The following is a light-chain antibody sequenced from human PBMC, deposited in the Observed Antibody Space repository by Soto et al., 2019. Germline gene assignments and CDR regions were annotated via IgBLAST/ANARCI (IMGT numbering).Light chain of an antibody. J-gene: IGKJ4*01. Sequence: DIQMTQSPSTLSASVGDRVTITCQASQDISDFLNWYQQKPGAAPKLLIYDASNLRAGVPSRFSGSGSGTDFTFTISSLQPEDVATYYCQQYDNIPLTFGGGTKVDIK. CDR3: QQYDNIPLT. V-gene: IGKV1-33*01. CDR1: QDISDF. CDR2: DAS.